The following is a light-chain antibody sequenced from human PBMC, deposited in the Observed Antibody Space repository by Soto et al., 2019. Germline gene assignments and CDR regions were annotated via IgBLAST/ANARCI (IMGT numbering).Light chain of an antibody. CDR3: PPYNSYWT. CDR2: DAS. V-gene: IGKV1-5*01. J-gene: IGKJ1*01. Sequence: SERARAPSSRSPTAGGGLSRAIRASQSISSWLVWYKHNPGKAPKLLIYDASNLDSGVPESFSGSGSAIELFLPIRTLQLEDSATYYCPPYNSYWTYGQGTKVDIK. CDR1: QSISSW.